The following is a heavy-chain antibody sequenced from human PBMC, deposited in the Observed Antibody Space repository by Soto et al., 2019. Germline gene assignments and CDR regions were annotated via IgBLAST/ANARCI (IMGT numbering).Heavy chain of an antibody. CDR1: GFIFSNYA. J-gene: IGHJ4*02. CDR2: IGGDGADT. V-gene: IGHV3-23*01. D-gene: IGHD6-19*01. CDR3: AIPSGLTVTGPDY. Sequence: PGGSLRLSCAASGFIFSNYAMSWVRQSPGNGLEWVSDIGGDGADTYYADSVKCRFTISRDNSKNTLYLQMNSLRDEDTAVYFCAIPSGLTVTGPDYWGQGTLVTVSS.